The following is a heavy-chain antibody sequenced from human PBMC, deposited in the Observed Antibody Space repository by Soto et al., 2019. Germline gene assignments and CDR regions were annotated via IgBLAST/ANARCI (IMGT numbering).Heavy chain of an antibody. CDR1: GGSISSTNW. V-gene: IGHV4-4*02. Sequence: QVQLQQSGPRLARPSGTLSLTCVVSGGSISSTNWWTWVRQTPGKGLEWIGEVYHTGSTKYNPSLRNRVTISLDNSNNQFCRNPKSVTAADTAVYYCATLPPRIVVVVLPIPSWGQGTLVTVSS. J-gene: IGHJ4*02. CDR3: ATLPPRIVVVVLPIPS. CDR2: VYHTGST. D-gene: IGHD2-15*01.